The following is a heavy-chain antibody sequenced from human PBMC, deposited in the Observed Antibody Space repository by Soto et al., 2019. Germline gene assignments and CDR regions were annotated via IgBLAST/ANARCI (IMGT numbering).Heavy chain of an antibody. J-gene: IGHJ6*02. CDR2: IIPMFAAS. CDR1: RGAFSDFA. D-gene: IGHD6-19*01. Sequence: QVQLAQSGAEVRKPGSSVKVSCRASRGAFSDFAFSWVRQAPGQGLEWMGGIIPMFAASKYAQRFQGRVSITADTSTQTVYLELSSLTPEDTAVYFCAGGRIVVAGSSAYYSMDVWGQGTTVTVSS. V-gene: IGHV1-69*06. CDR3: AGGRIVVAGSSAYYSMDV.